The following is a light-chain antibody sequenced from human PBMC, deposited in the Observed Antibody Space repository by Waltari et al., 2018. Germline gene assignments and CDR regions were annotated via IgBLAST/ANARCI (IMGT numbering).Light chain of an antibody. CDR2: WAS. J-gene: IGKJ2*01. V-gene: IGKV4-1*01. CDR3: EQYYSAPYA. Sequence: DIVMTQSPDSLAVSLGERATIHCKSSQSILYSSNNKNYLAWYQQKPGQPPNLVIYWASARESGVPDRFSGSGSGTDFTLTISSLQAEDVAVYYCEQYYSAPYAFGQGTKLEIK. CDR1: QSILYSSNNKNY.